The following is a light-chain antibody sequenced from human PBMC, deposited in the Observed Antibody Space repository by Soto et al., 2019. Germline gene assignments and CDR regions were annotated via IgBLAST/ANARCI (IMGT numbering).Light chain of an antibody. CDR1: QSVGGD. V-gene: IGKV3-15*01. J-gene: IGKJ5*01. Sequence: EIVMTQSPATLSLSPGERATLSCGASQSVGGDLAWYQQKPGQAPRLLIYGASTRATGIPARFSGSGCGTEFTLTISSLQSQDFAVYYCQQYNNWPPITFGQGTRLEIK. CDR3: QQYNNWPPIT. CDR2: GAS.